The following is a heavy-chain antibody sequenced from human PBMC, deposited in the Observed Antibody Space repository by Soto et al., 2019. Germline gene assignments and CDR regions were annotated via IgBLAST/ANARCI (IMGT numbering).Heavy chain of an antibody. CDR1: GGSFIGYY. Sequence: LSLTCAVYGGSFIGYYWSWIRQPPGKGLEWIGEINHSGSTNYNPSLKSRVTISVDTSKNQFSLKLSSVTAADTAVYYCARGRSKTTVTTSPKTYYYYYGMDVWGQGTTVTVSS. J-gene: IGHJ6*02. V-gene: IGHV4-34*01. CDR3: ARGRSKTTVTTSPKTYYYYYGMDV. D-gene: IGHD4-17*01. CDR2: INHSGST.